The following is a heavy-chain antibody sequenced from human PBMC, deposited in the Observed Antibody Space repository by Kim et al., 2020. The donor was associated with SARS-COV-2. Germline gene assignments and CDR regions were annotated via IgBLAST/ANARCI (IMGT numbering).Heavy chain of an antibody. V-gene: IGHV4-59*08. J-gene: IGHJ3*02. CDR2: IYYSGST. D-gene: IGHD6-19*01. CDR1: GGSISSYY. Sequence: SETLPLTCTVSGGSISSYYWSWIRQPPGKGLEWIGYIYYSGSTNYNPSLKSRVTISVDTSKNQFSLKLSSVTAADTAVYYCARLGWAAFDIWGQGTMVTVSS. CDR3: ARLGWAAFDI.